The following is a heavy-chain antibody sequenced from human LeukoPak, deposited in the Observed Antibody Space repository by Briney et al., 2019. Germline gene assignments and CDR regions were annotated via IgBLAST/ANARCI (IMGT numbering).Heavy chain of an antibody. CDR1: GGTFSSYA. V-gene: IGHV1-69*13. D-gene: IGHD2/OR15-2a*01. CDR2: IIPIFGTA. J-gene: IGHJ4*02. Sequence: SVTVSCKASGGTFSSYAISWVRQAPGQGLEWMGGIIPIFGTANYAQKFQGRVTITADESTSTAYMELSSLRSEDTAVYYCARDTTSIRGACGYWGQGTLVTVSS. CDR3: ARDTTSIRGACGY.